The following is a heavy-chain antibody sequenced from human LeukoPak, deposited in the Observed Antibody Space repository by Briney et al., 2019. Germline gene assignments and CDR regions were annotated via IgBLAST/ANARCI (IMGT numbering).Heavy chain of an antibody. CDR3: ARAVDIVANYYFDY. V-gene: IGHV3-9*01. J-gene: IGHJ4*02. Sequence: GRSLRLSCAASGFTFDDYAMHWVRQAPGKGLEWVSGISWNSGSIGYADSVKGRFTISRDNAKNSLYLQMNSLRAEDTALYYCARAVDIVANYYFDYWGQGTLVTVSS. CDR1: GFTFDDYA. CDR2: ISWNSGSI. D-gene: IGHD5-12*01.